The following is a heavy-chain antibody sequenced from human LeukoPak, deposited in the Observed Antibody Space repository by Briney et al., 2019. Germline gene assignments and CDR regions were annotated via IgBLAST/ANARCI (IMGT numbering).Heavy chain of an antibody. Sequence: SETLSLTCTVSGYSISSGYYWGWIRQPPGKGLEWIGSIYHSGSTYYNPSLKSRVTISVDTSKNQFSLKLSSVTAADTAVYYCARDKGPPDPYYYDSSGYYFHYWGQGTLVTVSS. J-gene: IGHJ4*02. CDR2: IYHSGST. CDR1: GYSISSGYY. V-gene: IGHV4-38-2*02. D-gene: IGHD3-22*01. CDR3: ARDKGPPDPYYYDSSGYYFHY.